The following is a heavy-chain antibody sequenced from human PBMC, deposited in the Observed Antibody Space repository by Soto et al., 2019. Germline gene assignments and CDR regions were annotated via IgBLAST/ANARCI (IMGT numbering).Heavy chain of an antibody. CDR2: IDYTGNT. CDR1: GGSISSSSYY. J-gene: IGHJ4*02. CDR3: ARINKGYGTDS. D-gene: IGHD5-18*01. V-gene: IGHV4-39*01. Sequence: SETLSLTCTVSGGSISSSSYYWGCIRQPPGKGLEWIASIDYTGNTFYNPSLTSRVTISVDTSKNQFSLKVTSVTAADTAVYYCARINKGYGTDSWGQGTLVTVS.